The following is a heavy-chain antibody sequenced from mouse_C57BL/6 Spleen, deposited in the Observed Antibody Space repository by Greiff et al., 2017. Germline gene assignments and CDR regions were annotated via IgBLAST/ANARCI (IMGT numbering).Heavy chain of an antibody. Sequence: EVQLVESEGGLVQPGSSMKLSCTASGFTFSDYYMAWVRQVPEKGLEWVANINYDGSSTYYLDSLKSRFIISRDNAKNILYLQMSSLKSEDTATYYCARHGSFYYAMDYWGQGTSVTVSS. V-gene: IGHV5-16*01. CDR1: GFTFSDYY. CDR2: INYDGSST. D-gene: IGHD1-1*01. J-gene: IGHJ4*01. CDR3: ARHGSFYYAMDY.